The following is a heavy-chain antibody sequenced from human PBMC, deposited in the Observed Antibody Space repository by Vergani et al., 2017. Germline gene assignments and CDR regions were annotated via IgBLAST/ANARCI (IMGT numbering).Heavy chain of an antibody. CDR2: IYYSGST. CDR1: GASIRSSNYY. Sequence: QLQLQESGPGLVKPSATLSLTCSVSGASIRSSNYYWGWIRQPPGKGLEWIASIYYSGSTYYTPSLKSLVTISVDTSKNQFALKLSSVTAADTAVYFCARHSTVEWLVKLGWIDPWGQGILVTVSS. D-gene: IGHD6-19*01. V-gene: IGHV4-39*01. CDR3: ARHSTVEWLVKLGWIDP. J-gene: IGHJ5*02.